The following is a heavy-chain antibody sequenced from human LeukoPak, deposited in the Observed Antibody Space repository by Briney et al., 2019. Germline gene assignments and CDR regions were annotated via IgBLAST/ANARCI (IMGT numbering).Heavy chain of an antibody. Sequence: GGSLRLSCAASGFTFSSYEMNWVRQAPGKGLEWVSYISSSVSTIYYADSVKGRFTISRDNAKNSLYLQMNSLRAEDTAVYYCARRSVAGRVFDYWGQGTLVTVSS. CDR3: ARRSVAGRVFDY. V-gene: IGHV3-48*03. CDR2: ISSSVSTI. J-gene: IGHJ4*02. D-gene: IGHD6-19*01. CDR1: GFTFSSYE.